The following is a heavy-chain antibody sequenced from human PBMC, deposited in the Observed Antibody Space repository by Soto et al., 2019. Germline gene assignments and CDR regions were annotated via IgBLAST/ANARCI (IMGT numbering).Heavy chain of an antibody. D-gene: IGHD6-6*01. CDR3: ARDLGKAARGELYS. J-gene: IGHJ4*02. CDR2: ITSSSSYI. CDR1: GFTFSTYN. Sequence: PGGSLRLSCAASGFTFSTYNMNWVRQAPGKGLGWVSSITSSSSYISYADSVKGRFTISRDNAKNSLYLQMNSLRAEDTAVYYCARDLGKAARGELYSWGQGTLVTVSS. V-gene: IGHV3-21*01.